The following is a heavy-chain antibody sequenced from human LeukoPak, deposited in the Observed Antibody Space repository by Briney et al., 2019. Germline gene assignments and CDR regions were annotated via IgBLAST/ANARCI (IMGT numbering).Heavy chain of an antibody. Sequence: SETLSLTCAVYGGSFSGYYWSWIRQPPRKGLEWSGEINHSGSTNYNPSLKSRVTISVDTSKNQFSLKLSSVTAADTAVYYCSRALGDIVVVPAANYFDYWGQGSLVTVSS. CDR2: INHSGST. V-gene: IGHV4-34*01. CDR1: GGSFSGYY. J-gene: IGHJ4*02. D-gene: IGHD2-2*01. CDR3: SRALGDIVVVPAANYFDY.